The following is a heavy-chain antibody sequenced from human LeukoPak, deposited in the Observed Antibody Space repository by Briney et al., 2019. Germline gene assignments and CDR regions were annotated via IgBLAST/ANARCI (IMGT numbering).Heavy chain of an antibody. D-gene: IGHD1-26*01. J-gene: IGHJ6*03. Sequence: GGSLRLSCAASGFTFSSYSMNWVRQAPGKGLEWVSSITSSSSYIYYADSVKGRFTISRDNAKNSLYLQMDSLRVEDTAEYYCARDPYSGNYGAYYYYYMDVWGKETTVTVSS. V-gene: IGHV3-21*06. CDR2: ITSSSSYI. CDR3: ARDPYSGNYGAYYYYYMDV. CDR1: GFTFSSYS.